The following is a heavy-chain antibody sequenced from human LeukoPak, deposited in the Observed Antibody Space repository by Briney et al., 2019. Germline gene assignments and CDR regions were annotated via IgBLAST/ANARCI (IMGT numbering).Heavy chain of an antibody. Sequence: GGSLRLSCAASGFTFSAYAITWVRQAPGKGLEWVSAISGSGGITYYADSVKGRFTISRGNSKNTLYLQMNSLRAEDTAVYYCAKHDPRRVVITNWFDPWGQGTLVTVSS. J-gene: IGHJ5*02. CDR3: AKHDPRRVVITNWFDP. CDR2: ISGSGGIT. V-gene: IGHV3-23*01. D-gene: IGHD3-22*01. CDR1: GFTFSAYA.